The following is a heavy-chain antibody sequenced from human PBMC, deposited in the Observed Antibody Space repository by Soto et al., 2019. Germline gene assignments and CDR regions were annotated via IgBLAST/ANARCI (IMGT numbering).Heavy chain of an antibody. J-gene: IGHJ6*02. CDR2: ISSSSSYI. D-gene: IGHD3-10*01. CDR3: ARGQGFGELFYYYGMDV. V-gene: IGHV3-21*01. CDR1: GFTFSSYS. Sequence: GGSLRLSCAASGFTFSSYSMNWVRQAPGKGLEWVSSISSSSSYIYYADSVKGRFTISRDNAKNSLYLQMNSLRAEDTAVYYCARGQGFGELFYYYGMDVWGQGTTVTVSS.